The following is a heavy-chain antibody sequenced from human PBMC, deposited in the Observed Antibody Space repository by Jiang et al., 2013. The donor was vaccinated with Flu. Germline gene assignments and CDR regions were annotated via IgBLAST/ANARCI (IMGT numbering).Heavy chain of an antibody. J-gene: IGHJ4*02. CDR3: ARDGPRSFLAARPSQFDY. Sequence: VQLVESGGGLVKPGGSLRLSCAASGFTFSSYSMNWVRQAPGKGLEWVSSISSSSSYIYYADSVKGRFTISRDNAKNSLYLQMNSLRAEDTAVYYCARDGPRSFLAARPSQFDYWGQGTLVTVSS. D-gene: IGHD6-6*01. V-gene: IGHV3-21*01. CDR2: ISSSSSYI. CDR1: GFTFSSYS.